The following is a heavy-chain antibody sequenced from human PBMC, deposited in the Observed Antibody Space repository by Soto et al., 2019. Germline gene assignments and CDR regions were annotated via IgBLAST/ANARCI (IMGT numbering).Heavy chain of an antibody. Sequence: QVQLQESGPGLVEASQTLSLTCTVSGATISSGGFYWSWIRQRPGKGLEWIGHIYYTGSTYYNPSLNSRVTISVDMSRNQFSLKLRSVTGADTAKYFCARDDSFYGEPGYGMNVWGQGTTVTVSS. CDR2: IYYTGST. D-gene: IGHD4-17*01. CDR3: ARDDSFYGEPGYGMNV. V-gene: IGHV4-31*03. CDR1: GATISSGGFY. J-gene: IGHJ6*02.